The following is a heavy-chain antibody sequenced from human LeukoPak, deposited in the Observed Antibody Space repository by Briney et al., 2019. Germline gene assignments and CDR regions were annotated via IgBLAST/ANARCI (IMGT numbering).Heavy chain of an antibody. CDR3: AVRFSSWGSDNSGAFDT. CDR2: TGST. V-gene: IGHV4-4*01. J-gene: IGHJ3*02. D-gene: IGHD6-13*01. Sequence: TGSTNYNSSLKSRVTISVDKSKNQFSLNLSSVTAADTAVYRCAVRFSSWGSDNSGAFDTWGQGTMVTVSS.